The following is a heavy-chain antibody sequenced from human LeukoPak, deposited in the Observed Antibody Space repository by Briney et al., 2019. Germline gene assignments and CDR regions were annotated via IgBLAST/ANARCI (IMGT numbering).Heavy chain of an antibody. D-gene: IGHD3-22*01. Sequence: SETLSLTCTVSGGSISSYYWSWIRQPAGKGLEWIGSIYYSGSTYYNPSLKSRVTISVDTSKNQFSLKLSSVTAADTAVYYCARVRSGDSSGYYADAFDIWGQGTMVTVSS. CDR2: IYYSGST. V-gene: IGHV4-4*07. CDR3: ARVRSGDSSGYYADAFDI. J-gene: IGHJ3*02. CDR1: GGSISSYY.